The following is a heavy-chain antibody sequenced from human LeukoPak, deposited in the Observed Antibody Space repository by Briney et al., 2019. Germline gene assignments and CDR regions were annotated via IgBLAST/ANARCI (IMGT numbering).Heavy chain of an antibody. CDR1: GFAFSNSW. V-gene: IGHV3-7*01. CDR3: AREASLYCSGGTCYWAFDH. Sequence: GGSLRLSCAVSGFAFSNSWVSWVRQAPGKGLEWVATIKQDQSKTYLVDSVKGRFSISRDNAKSSLYLQMNSLRAEDTAVYYCAREASLYCSGGTCYWAFDHWGQGTLVTVSS. D-gene: IGHD2-15*01. J-gene: IGHJ4*02. CDR2: IKQDQSKT.